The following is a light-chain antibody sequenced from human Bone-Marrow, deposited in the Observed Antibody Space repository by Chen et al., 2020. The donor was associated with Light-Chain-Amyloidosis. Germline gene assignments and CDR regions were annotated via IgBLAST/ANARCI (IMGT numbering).Light chain of an antibody. CDR1: QSVSSN. J-gene: IGKJ3*01. CDR3: QQYNNWPPGT. CDR2: GAS. Sequence: EIVMTQSPATLSVSPGERATLSCRASQSVSSNLAWYQQKPGQAPRLLIFGASTRATGIPARFSGSVSGTEFTLTISSLQSEDFAVYYCQQYNNWPPGTFGPGTKVDI. V-gene: IGKV3-15*01.